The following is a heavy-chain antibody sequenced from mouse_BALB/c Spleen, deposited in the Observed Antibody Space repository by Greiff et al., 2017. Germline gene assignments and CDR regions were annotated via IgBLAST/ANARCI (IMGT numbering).Heavy chain of an antibody. J-gene: IGHJ4*01. Sequence: DVKLVESGPGLVKPSQSLSLTCSVTGYTITSGYYWNWIRQFPGNKLEWMGYISYDGSNNYNPSLKNRISITRDTSKNQFFLKLNSVTTEDTATYYCARGRGGTDYYAMDYWGQGTSVTVSS. CDR3: ARGRGGTDYYAMDY. V-gene: IGHV3-6*02. D-gene: IGHD1-1*02. CDR1: GYTITSGYY. CDR2: ISYDGSN.